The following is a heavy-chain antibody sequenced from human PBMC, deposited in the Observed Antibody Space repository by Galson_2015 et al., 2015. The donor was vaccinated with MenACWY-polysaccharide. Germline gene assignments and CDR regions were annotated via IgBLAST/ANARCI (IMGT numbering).Heavy chain of an antibody. CDR1: GFTFSNAW. CDR2: IKSKTDGGTT. CDR3: TTDRWFGESAVYYYYGMDV. Sequence: SLRLSCAASGFTFSNAWMSWVRQAPGKGLEWVGRIKSKTDGGTTDYAAPVKGRFTISRDDSKNTLYLQMNSLKTEDTAVYYCTTDRWFGESAVYYYYGMDVWGQGTTVTVSS. J-gene: IGHJ6*02. D-gene: IGHD3-10*01. V-gene: IGHV3-15*01.